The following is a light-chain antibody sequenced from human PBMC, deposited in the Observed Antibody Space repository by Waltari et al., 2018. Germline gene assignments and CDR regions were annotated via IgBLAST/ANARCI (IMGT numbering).Light chain of an antibody. Sequence: EIVLTQSPGTLSLSPGERATLSCRASQSVTSNYLAWYQPQPGQAPRHRIYGASSRATDIPGRFSGSGSGTDFTLTISRLEPEDFAVYYCQHYGSSPETFGQGTKLEIK. CDR2: GAS. V-gene: IGKV3-20*01. J-gene: IGKJ2*01. CDR1: QSVTSNY. CDR3: QHYGSSPET.